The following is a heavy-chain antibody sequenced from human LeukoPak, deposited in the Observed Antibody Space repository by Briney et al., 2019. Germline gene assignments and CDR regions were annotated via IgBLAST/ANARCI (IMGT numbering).Heavy chain of an antibody. CDR1: GGSFNDYY. CDR3: ARAGGSGLIDY. J-gene: IGHJ4*02. V-gene: IGHV4-34*01. CDR2: MYYSGST. D-gene: IGHD6-19*01. Sequence: SETLSLTCAVYGGSFNDYYWNWIRQPPGKGLEWIGSMYYSGSTYYNPSLKSRVTISINTSKNQFSLKLSSVTAADTAVYYCARAGGSGLIDYWGQGTLVTVSS.